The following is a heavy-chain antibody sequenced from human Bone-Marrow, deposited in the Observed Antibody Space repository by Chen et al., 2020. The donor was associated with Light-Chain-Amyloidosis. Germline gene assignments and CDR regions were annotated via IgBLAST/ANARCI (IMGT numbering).Heavy chain of an antibody. CDR3: AKAVARWLLLQPDY. V-gene: IGHV3-30*02. CDR1: GFTFSSYG. Sequence: QVQLVESGGGVVQPGGSLRLSCAASGFTFSSYGLHWVRQAPGKGLEWVAFIRHDVSNKYYADSVKGRFTISRDNSKNTLYLQMNSLRAEDTAVYFCAKAVARWLLLQPDYWGQGTLVTVSS. CDR2: IRHDVSNK. D-gene: IGHD5-12*01. J-gene: IGHJ4*02.